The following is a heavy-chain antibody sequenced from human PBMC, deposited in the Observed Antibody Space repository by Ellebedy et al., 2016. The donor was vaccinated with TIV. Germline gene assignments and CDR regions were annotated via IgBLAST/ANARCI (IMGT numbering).Heavy chain of an antibody. Sequence: GGSLRLSCAASGFTFSSYAMSWVRQAPGKGLEWVSAISSGGDSTYYADSVRGRFTISRDNSKNTLSLQMSSLRAEDTAVYHCAKDLGGPDVWGQGTLVTVSS. D-gene: IGHD3-16*01. J-gene: IGHJ4*02. CDR3: AKDLGGPDV. CDR2: ISSGGDST. V-gene: IGHV3-23*01. CDR1: GFTFSSYA.